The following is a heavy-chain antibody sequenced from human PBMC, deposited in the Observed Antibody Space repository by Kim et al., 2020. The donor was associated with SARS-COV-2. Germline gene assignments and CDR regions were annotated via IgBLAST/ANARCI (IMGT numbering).Heavy chain of an antibody. CDR2: IYPGDSDT. Sequence: GESLKISCKGSGYSFTSYWIGWVRQMPGKGLEWMGIIYPGDSDTRYSPSFQGQVTISADKSISTAYLQWSSLKASDTAMYYCARQKPIVGATRGAFDIWGQGIMVTVSS. CDR3: ARQKPIVGATRGAFDI. J-gene: IGHJ3*02. D-gene: IGHD1-26*01. V-gene: IGHV5-51*01. CDR1: GYSFTSYW.